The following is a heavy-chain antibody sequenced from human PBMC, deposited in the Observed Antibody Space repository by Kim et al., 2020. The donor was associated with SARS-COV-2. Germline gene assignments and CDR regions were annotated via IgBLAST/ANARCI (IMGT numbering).Heavy chain of an antibody. CDR2: IYYSGST. Sequence: SETLSLTCTVSGGSISSYYWSWIRQPPGKGLEWIGSIYYSGSTNYNPSLKSRVTISVDTSKNQFSLRLSSVTAADTAVYYCARGGSSWYGGYWFDPWGQGPLVTVSS. CDR1: GGSISSYY. J-gene: IGHJ5*02. V-gene: IGHV4-59*01. D-gene: IGHD6-13*01. CDR3: ARGGSSWYGGYWFDP.